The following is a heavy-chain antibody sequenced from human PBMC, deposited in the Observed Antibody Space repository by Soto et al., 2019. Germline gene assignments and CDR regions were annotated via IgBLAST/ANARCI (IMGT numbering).Heavy chain of an antibody. CDR2: IYYSGTT. V-gene: IGHV4-39*01. J-gene: IGHJ6*02. Sequence: PSETLSLTCTVSSASISSSSYTWGWIRQPPGKGLEGIGSIYYSGTTYYNPSLNSRVTVSVDTSKNQFSLKVTSVTAADTAVYYCARLHGYCISSSCHGHYAMDVWGQGTTVTVSS. CDR3: ARLHGYCISSSCHGHYAMDV. CDR1: SASISSSSYT. D-gene: IGHD2-2*01.